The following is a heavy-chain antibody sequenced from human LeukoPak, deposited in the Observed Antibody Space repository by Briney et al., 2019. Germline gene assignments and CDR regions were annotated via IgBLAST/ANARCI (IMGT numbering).Heavy chain of an antibody. V-gene: IGHV3-48*03. Sequence: GGSLRLSCAASGFTFSSYEMNWVRQAPGKGLEWVSYISSSGSTIYYADSVKGRFTISRDNAKNSLYLQMNSLRAEDTAVYYCAKGDIAARPAVGYWGQGTLVTVSS. CDR3: AKGDIAARPAVGY. D-gene: IGHD6-6*01. CDR2: ISSSGSTI. CDR1: GFTFSSYE. J-gene: IGHJ4*02.